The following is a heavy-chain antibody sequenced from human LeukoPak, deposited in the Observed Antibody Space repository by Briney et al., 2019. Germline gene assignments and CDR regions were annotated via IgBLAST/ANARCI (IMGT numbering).Heavy chain of an antibody. V-gene: IGHV4-59*01. Sequence: PSETLSLTCTVSGGSISSYHWSWIRQPPGKGLEWIGYIYYSGSTNYNPSLKSRVTISVDTSKNQFSLKLSSVTAADTAVYYCARGFYDFWSGYFLRGGALYNWFDPWGQGTLVTVSS. CDR1: GGSISSYH. CDR2: IYYSGST. D-gene: IGHD3-3*01. CDR3: ARGFYDFWSGYFLRGGALYNWFDP. J-gene: IGHJ5*02.